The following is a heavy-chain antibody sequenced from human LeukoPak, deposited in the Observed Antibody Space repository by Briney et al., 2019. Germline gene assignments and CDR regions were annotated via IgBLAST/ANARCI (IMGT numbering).Heavy chain of an antibody. CDR3: ARGSGYYYFDY. V-gene: IGHV4-38-2*02. Sequence: SETLSLTCTVSGYSISSGYYWGWIRQPPGKGLEWIGSIYHSGSTYYNPSLKSRVTISVDTSKNQFSLKLSSVTAADTAVYYCARGSGYYYFDYWGQGTLVTVSS. CDR1: GYSISSGYY. J-gene: IGHJ4*02. CDR2: IYHSGST. D-gene: IGHD3-22*01.